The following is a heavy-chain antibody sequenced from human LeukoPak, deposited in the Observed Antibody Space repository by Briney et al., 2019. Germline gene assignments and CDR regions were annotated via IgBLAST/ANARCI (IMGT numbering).Heavy chain of an antibody. CDR3: ARGGSRSSGAFDI. CDR1: GHTFTGYY. V-gene: IGHV1-2*02. D-gene: IGHD6-13*01. CDR2: INPNNGGA. J-gene: IGHJ3*02. Sequence: ASVKVSCKASGHTFTGYYLHWVRQAPGQGLEWVVWINPNNGGANYAQTFQGRVTMTRDTSISTAYMELSRLRFDDTAVYYCARGGSRSSGAFDIWGQGTMVTVSS.